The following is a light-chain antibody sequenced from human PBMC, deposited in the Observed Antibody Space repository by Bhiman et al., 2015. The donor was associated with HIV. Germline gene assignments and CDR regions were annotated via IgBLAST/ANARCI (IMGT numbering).Light chain of an antibody. CDR1: ASDVGNYDL. V-gene: IGLV2-14*02. CDR3: TSYTTSSTVV. Sequence: QSALTQPASVSGSPGQSITISCTGTASDVGNYDLVSWYQQYPGTAPKLLIFEVTKRPSWVSNRFSGSKSGNTASLTISDLQAADEADYYCTSYTTSSTVVFGGGTKVTVL. CDR2: EVT. J-gene: IGLJ2*01.